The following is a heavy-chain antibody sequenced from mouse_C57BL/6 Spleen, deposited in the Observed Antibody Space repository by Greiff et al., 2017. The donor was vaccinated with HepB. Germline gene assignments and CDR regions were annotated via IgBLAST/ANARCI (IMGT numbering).Heavy chain of an antibody. J-gene: IGHJ2*01. CDR2: IDPSDSET. V-gene: IGHV1-52*01. CDR1: GYTFTSYW. CDR3: ARSSSTTPPDY. D-gene: IGHD1-1*01. Sequence: QVQLQQPGAELVRPGSSVKLSCKASGYTFTSYWMHWVKQRPIQGLEWIGNIDPSDSETHYNQKFKDKATLTVDKSSSTAYMQLSSLTSEDSAVYYCARSSSTTPPDYWGQGTTLTVSS.